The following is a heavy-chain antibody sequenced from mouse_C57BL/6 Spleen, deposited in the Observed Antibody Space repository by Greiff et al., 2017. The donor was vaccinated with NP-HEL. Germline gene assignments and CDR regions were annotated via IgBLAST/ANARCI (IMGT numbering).Heavy chain of an antibody. Sequence: QVQLKQPGAELVMPGASVKLSCKASGYTFTSYWMHWVKQRPGQGLEWIGEIDPSDSYTNYNQKFKGKSTLTVDKSSSTAYMQLSSLTSEDSAVYYCAKQGDYDVSWFAYWGQGTLVTVSA. J-gene: IGHJ3*01. V-gene: IGHV1-69*01. CDR2: IDPSDSYT. CDR3: AKQGDYDVSWFAY. D-gene: IGHD2-4*01. CDR1: GYTFTSYW.